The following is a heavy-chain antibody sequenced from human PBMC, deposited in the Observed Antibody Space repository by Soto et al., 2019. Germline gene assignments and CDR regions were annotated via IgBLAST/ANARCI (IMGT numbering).Heavy chain of an antibody. D-gene: IGHD6-13*01. J-gene: IGHJ4*02. CDR3: AREFSTSSF. CDR1: GFTFSSNW. CDR2: INSDGGTT. V-gene: IGHV3-74*01. Sequence: EVQLVESGGGLVQPGGSLRVSCAASGFTFSSNWMHWVRQAPGKGLVWVSGINSDGGTTTYADSVKGRFTISRDNAKNTLYLQMNSLRSEDTAVHYCAREFSTSSFWGQGTLVTVSS.